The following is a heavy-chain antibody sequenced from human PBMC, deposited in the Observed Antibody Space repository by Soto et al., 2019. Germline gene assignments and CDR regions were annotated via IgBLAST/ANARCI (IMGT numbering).Heavy chain of an antibody. J-gene: IGHJ5*02. CDR3: AHRRVVPAKGNNWFDT. D-gene: IGHD2-15*01. CDR2: IYWDDDK. V-gene: IGHV2-5*02. CDR1: GFSLSTSGVG. Sequence: QITLKESGPTLVKPTQTLTLNCTFSGFSLSTSGVGVGWIRQPPGKALEWLAFIYWDDDKRYSPPLKSRLTLTKDSSKNQVVLTMTNMDPVDTATYYCAHRRVVPAKGNNWFDTWGQGTLVIVSS.